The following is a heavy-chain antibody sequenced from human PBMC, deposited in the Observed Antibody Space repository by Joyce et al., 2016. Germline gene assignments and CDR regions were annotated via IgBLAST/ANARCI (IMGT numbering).Heavy chain of an antibody. CDR2: ISTWNGKT. D-gene: IGHD4-17*01. V-gene: IGHV1-18*04. CDR3: ARDPVGDYVDYFDY. Sequence: QIQLVQSGAEVKKPGASVKVSCKASGYTFTSYGISWGRQAPGQGLEWMGWISTWNGKTESEQKRQGRVTRTIDTSTTTAYMELGGLRSDDTAVYYCARDPVGDYVDYFDYWGQGTLVTVSS. J-gene: IGHJ4*02. CDR1: GYTFTSYG.